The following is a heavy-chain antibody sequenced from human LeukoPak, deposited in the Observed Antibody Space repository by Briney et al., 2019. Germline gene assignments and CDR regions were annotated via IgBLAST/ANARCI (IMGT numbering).Heavy chain of an antibody. CDR2: ISGSAHDV. V-gene: IGHV3-11*01. Sequence: GGSLRLSCAASGFTFSDFYMTWIRQAPGKGLELLSYISGSAHDVNYIDSVRGRFTISRDNAKNLLYLHMNSLTVEDTAVYYCSRDPRHNDYWGQGTLVTVSS. CDR1: GFTFSDFY. J-gene: IGHJ4*02. CDR3: SRDPRHNDY.